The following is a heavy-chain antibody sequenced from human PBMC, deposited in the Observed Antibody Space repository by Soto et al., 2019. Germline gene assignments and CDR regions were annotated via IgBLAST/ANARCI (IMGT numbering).Heavy chain of an antibody. D-gene: IGHD6-19*01. CDR1: GFTFSSYG. J-gene: IGHJ5*02. CDR2: ISYDGSNK. V-gene: IGHV3-30*03. CDR3: ETDHTSGWYPMFDP. Sequence: QVQLVESGGGVVQPGRSLRLSCAASGFTFSSYGMHWVRQAPGKGLEWVAVISYDGSNKYYADSVKGRFTISRDKSKNTLYLQMNSLRAEDTAVYYCETDHTSGWYPMFDPWGKGTLVTVSA.